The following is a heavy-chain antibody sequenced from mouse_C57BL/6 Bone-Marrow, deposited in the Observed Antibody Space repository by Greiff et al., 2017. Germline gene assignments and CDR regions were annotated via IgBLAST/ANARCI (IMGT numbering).Heavy chain of an antibody. CDR2: IDPEDGDT. CDR1: GFNFTDYY. CDR3: TSPFSTTEYFVY. Sequence: VQLQQSGAELVRPGASVKLSCTASGFNFTDYYMHWVKQRPEQGLEWIGRIDPEDGDTEYAPKFQGKATLTADTSSNTAYLQLSSLTSGDTAVYYCTSPFSTTEYFVYGGRGAALSVSS. J-gene: IGHJ2*01. V-gene: IGHV14-1*01. D-gene: IGHD1-1*01.